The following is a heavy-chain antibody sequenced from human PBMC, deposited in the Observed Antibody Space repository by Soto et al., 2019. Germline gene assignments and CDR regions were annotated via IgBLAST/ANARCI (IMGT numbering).Heavy chain of an antibody. J-gene: IGHJ4*02. Sequence: QVQLVQSGAEVKKPGASVKVSCKASGYTFTGYYMHWVRQAPGQGLEWMGWINPNSGGTNYAQKFQGWVTMTRDTSISAAYMELSRLRYDDTAEYYCARGYCSGGSCYFSYFDYWGQGTLVTVSS. CDR2: INPNSGGT. CDR1: GYTFTGYY. D-gene: IGHD2-15*01. V-gene: IGHV1-2*04. CDR3: ARGYCSGGSCYFSYFDY.